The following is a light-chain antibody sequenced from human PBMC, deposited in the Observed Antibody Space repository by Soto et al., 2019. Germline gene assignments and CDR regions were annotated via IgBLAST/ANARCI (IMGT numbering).Light chain of an antibody. CDR2: LGS. V-gene: IGKV2-28*01. CDR3: MQALQTPLYT. J-gene: IGKJ2*01. CDR1: QSLLYSNGYNY. Sequence: DIVMTQSPLSLPVTPGEPASISCRSSQSLLYSNGYNYLEWYLQKPGQSPQLLIYLGSNRASGVPDRFSGSGSGTDFTLKISRVEAEDVGVYYCMQALQTPLYTFGQGTKLEIK.